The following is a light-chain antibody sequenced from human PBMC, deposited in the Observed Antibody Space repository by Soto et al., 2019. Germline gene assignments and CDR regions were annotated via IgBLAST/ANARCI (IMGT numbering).Light chain of an antibody. CDR3: QQADSFPLT. CDR2: AAS. J-gene: IGKJ4*01. Sequence: DIQLTQSPSSVSASIGDRVTISCRASQSIYKWLVWYQQKPGKAPKLLIYAASSLQSGVPSRFSGSGYGTEFTLTISSLQPEDSATYYCQQADSFPLTFGGGNEVAI. CDR1: QSIYKW. V-gene: IGKV1-12*01.